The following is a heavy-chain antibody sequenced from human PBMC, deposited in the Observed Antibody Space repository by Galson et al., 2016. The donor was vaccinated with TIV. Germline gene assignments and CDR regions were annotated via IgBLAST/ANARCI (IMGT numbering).Heavy chain of an antibody. CDR2: ISTSGSTT. V-gene: IGHV3-11*01. Sequence: SLRLSCAASGFSFSDYSMTWIRRPPGKGLEWVSYISTSGSTTWDADSVEGRFSVSRDNGKGSLFLQLNSLRADDTAVYFCALRVPTYSNQWFWGQGTLVPVSS. CDR1: GFSFSDYS. CDR3: ALRVPTYSNQWF. J-gene: IGHJ4*02. D-gene: IGHD3-22*01.